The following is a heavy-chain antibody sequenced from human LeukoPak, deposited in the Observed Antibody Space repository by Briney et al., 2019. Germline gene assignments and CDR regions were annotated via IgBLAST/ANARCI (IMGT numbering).Heavy chain of an antibody. CDR3: ARGISGYRFDC. CDR1: GGSISSGGYS. CDR2: IYHSGST. Sequence: SETLSLTCAVSGGSISSGGYSWSWIRQPPGKGLEWIGYIYHSGSTYYNPSLKSRVTISVDRSKNQFSLKLSSVTAADTAVYYCARGISGYRFDCWGHGALVTVSS. V-gene: IGHV4-30-2*01. J-gene: IGHJ4*01. D-gene: IGHD3-22*01.